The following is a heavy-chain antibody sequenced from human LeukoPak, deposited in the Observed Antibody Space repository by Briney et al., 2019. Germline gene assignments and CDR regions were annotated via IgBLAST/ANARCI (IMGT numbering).Heavy chain of an antibody. CDR2: IIPIFGTA. V-gene: IGHV1-69*13. Sequence: SVKVSCKASGGTSSSYAISWARQGPGQGLEWMGGIIPIFGTANYAQKFQGRVTITADESTSTAYMELSSLRSEDTAVYYCARPTPSSGWNGQLDYWGQGTLVTVSS. J-gene: IGHJ4*02. CDR3: ARPTPSSGWNGQLDY. CDR1: GGTSSSYA. D-gene: IGHD6-19*01.